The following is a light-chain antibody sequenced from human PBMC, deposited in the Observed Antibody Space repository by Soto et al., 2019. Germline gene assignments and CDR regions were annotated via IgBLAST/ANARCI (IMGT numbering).Light chain of an antibody. CDR2: DVS. CDR1: SKW. Sequence: DIQMTQSPSTLAASVGDTVTMTCRRSSKWLAWYQKKPGKAPKLLIYDVSNWERGVPPRFSGSTSRAESTLTTTGLQPDDLATYYCQHTTDFTFDEGPKVEIK. J-gene: IGKJ2*01. CDR3: QHTTDFT. V-gene: IGKV1-5*01.